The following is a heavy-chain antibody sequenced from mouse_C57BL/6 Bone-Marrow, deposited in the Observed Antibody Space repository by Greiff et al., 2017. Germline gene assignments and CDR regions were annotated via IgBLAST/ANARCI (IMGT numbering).Heavy chain of an antibody. CDR3: TRKDGYYLHFFAY. D-gene: IGHD2-3*01. CDR1: GYTFTDYE. CDR2: IDPETGGT. V-gene: IGHV1-15*01. J-gene: IGHJ3*01. Sequence: QVQLQQSGAELVRPGASVTLSCKASGYTFTDYEMHWVKQTPVHGLEWIGAIDPETGGTAYNQKFKGKAILTADKSSSTAYMELRSLTSEDSAVYYCTRKDGYYLHFFAYWGQGTLVTVSA.